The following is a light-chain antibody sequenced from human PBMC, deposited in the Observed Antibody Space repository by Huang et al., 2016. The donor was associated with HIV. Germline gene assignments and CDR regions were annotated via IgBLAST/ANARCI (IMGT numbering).Light chain of an antibody. CDR3: QQYENWPET. CDR2: GAS. Sequence: EILMTQSPATLAVSPGERATLSCRASQTINNNFAWYQQKPGQAPRLLIYGASTRATEIPARFSGSGSGTEFTLTINSLHSEDSAVYYCQQYENWPETFGQGTKLEIK. V-gene: IGKV3-15*01. CDR1: QTINNN. J-gene: IGKJ2*01.